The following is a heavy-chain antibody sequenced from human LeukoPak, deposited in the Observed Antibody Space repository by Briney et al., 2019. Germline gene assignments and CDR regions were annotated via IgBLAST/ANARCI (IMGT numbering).Heavy chain of an antibody. CDR3: ARDIAAVPNYYYGMDV. D-gene: IGHD6-13*01. CDR2: IFANGDIT. Sequence: GGSLRLSCSASGFTFSTYPMHWVRQAPGKGLEYVSTIFANGDITSYAASVKGRFTTSRDNSKNTLYLQMSSLRPEDTAVYYCARDIAAVPNYYYGMDVWGQGTTVTVSS. J-gene: IGHJ6*02. V-gene: IGHV3-64D*09. CDR1: GFTFSTYP.